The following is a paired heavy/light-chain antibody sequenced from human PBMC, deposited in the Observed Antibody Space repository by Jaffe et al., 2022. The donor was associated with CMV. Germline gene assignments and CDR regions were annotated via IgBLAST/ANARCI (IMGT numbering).Light chain of an antibody. CDR2: ATS. J-gene: IGKJ4*01. CDR1: QGISNS. Sequence: DIQMTQSPSSLSASVGDRVTITCRASQGISNSLAWYQQKPGKVPKLLIYATSILQSGVPSRFSGSGSGTDFTLTISSLQPEDVATYYCQKYNSAPLTFGGGTKVEIK. V-gene: IGKV1-27*01. CDR3: QKYNSAPLT.
Heavy chain of an antibody. CDR2: FSGSGSGT. Sequence: EVQLLESGGGLVQPGGSLRLSCAASGFTFSRFAMSWVRQAPGKGLEWVSTFSGSGSGTYYADSVKGRFTISRDNSRDTLYLQMNSLRAEDTAVYYCAKAPPWHSSGYYSNDWGQGTLVTVSS. CDR1: GFTFSRFA. V-gene: IGHV3-23*01. J-gene: IGHJ4*02. D-gene: IGHD3-22*01. CDR3: AKAPPWHSSGYYSND.